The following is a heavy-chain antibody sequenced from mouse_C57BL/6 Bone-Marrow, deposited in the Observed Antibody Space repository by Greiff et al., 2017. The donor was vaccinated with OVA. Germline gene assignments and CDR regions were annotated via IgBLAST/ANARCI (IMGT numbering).Heavy chain of an antibody. J-gene: IGHJ4*01. Sequence: VKLMESGGDLVKPGGSLKLSCAASGFTFSSYGMSWVRQTPDKRLEWVATISSGGSYTYYPDSVKGRFTISRDNAKNTLYLQMSSLKSEDTAMYYCARLYSNYGDYAMDYWGQGTSVTVSS. CDR1: GFTFSSYG. V-gene: IGHV5-6*02. CDR3: ARLYSNYGDYAMDY. D-gene: IGHD2-5*01. CDR2: ISSGGSYT.